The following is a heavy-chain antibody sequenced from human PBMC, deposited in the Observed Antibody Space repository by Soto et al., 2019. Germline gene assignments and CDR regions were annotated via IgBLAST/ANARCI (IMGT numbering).Heavy chain of an antibody. Sequence: PGESLKISCKGSGYSFTSYWIGWVRQMPGKGLEWMGIIYPGDSDTRNSPTFQGQVTISADKSISNAYLQWSSLKASYTSIYFFARRSGERSRSYGVDVWGQGTTVTV. J-gene: IGHJ6*02. CDR3: ARRSGERSRSYGVDV. V-gene: IGHV5-51*01. CDR2: IYPGDSDT. CDR1: GYSFTSYW.